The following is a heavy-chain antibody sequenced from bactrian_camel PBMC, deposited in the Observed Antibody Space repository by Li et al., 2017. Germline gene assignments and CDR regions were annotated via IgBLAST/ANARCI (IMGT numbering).Heavy chain of an antibody. CDR1: GLPFNRCT. Sequence: DVQLVESGGGLVQPGGSLRLSCLASGLPFNRCTMNWYRQAPRKERELVSSIFTDGSSAYADSVEGRFTVSQDNAKNLMYLQMDSLKPEDTGMYYCNAKCSTKTGDYLTPVMYWGQGTQVTVS. CDR2: IFTDGSS. CDR3: NAKCSTKTGDYLTPVMY. V-gene: IGHV3S10*01. D-gene: IGHD4*01. J-gene: IGHJ4*01.